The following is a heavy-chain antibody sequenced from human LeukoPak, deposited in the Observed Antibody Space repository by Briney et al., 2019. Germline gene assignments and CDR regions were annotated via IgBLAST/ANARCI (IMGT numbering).Heavy chain of an antibody. CDR1: GYSISTANY. J-gene: IGHJ5*02. CDR3: ARGPGVPAAIWEFDP. V-gene: IGHV4-38-2*02. CDR2: VYHNGSN. Sequence: SETLSLTCTVSGYSISTANYWGWVRQSPGKGLQWIGCVYHNGSNYYSSSLESRVTISDDTSMKQSSLELASVAGADPAVYYCARGPGVPAAIWEFDPRGQGTLVTVSS. D-gene: IGHD2-2*01.